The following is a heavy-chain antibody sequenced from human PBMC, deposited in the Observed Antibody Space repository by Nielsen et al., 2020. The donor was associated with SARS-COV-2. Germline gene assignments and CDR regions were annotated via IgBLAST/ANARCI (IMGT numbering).Heavy chain of an antibody. CDR3: AKDGGYCSGGSCYPRVY. Sequence: GGSLRLTCAASGFTFSSYGIHWVRQAPGKGLEWVAVISYDGRSKYYADSVKGRFTISRDNSKNTVYLQMNSLRAEDTAVYYCAKDGGYCSGGSCYPRVYWGQGTMATVSS. V-gene: IGHV3-30*18. CDR2: ISYDGRSK. J-gene: IGHJ4*02. D-gene: IGHD2-15*01. CDR1: GFTFSSYG.